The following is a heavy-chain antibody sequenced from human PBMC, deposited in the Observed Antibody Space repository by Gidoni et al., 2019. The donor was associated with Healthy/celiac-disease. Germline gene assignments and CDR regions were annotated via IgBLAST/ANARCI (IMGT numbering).Heavy chain of an antibody. CDR1: GFTFSSYA. J-gene: IGHJ5*02. V-gene: IGHV3-23*01. CDR2: ISGSGGST. CDR3: AKTPAGQYQQNWLFDP. Sequence: AASGFTFSSYAMSWVRQAPGKGLEWVSAISGSGGSTYYADSVKGRFTISRDNSKNTLYLQMNSLRAEDTAVYYCAKTPAGQYQQNWLFDPWGQGTLVTVSS. D-gene: IGHD2-2*01.